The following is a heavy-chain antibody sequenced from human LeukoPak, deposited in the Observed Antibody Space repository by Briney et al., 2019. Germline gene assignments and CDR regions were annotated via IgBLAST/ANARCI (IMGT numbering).Heavy chain of an antibody. D-gene: IGHD6-6*01. CDR1: GFTFSSYG. CDR2: IWYDGSNK. CDR3: ARDKYSSSSYYFDY. V-gene: IGHV3-33*01. Sequence: GRSLTLSCAAYGFTFSSYGMHWVRQAPGKGLEWVAVIWYDGSNKYYADSVKGRFTISRDTSKNTLYLQMNSLRAEDTAVYYCARDKYSSSSYYFDYWGQGTLVTVSS. J-gene: IGHJ4*02.